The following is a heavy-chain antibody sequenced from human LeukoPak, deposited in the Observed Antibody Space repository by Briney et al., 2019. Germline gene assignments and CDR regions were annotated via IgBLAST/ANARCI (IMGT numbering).Heavy chain of an antibody. D-gene: IGHD5-18*01. CDR1: GFIFSDYS. CDR2: ISSTSSYI. Sequence: AGGSLRLSCAASGFIFSDYSMNWVRQAPGKGLEWVSSISSTSSYIYYADSVKGRFTISRDNAKNSLYLQMNSLRADDTAVYYCARGLGLQLGSDYWGQGTLVTVSS. V-gene: IGHV3-21*01. J-gene: IGHJ4*02. CDR3: ARGLGLQLGSDY.